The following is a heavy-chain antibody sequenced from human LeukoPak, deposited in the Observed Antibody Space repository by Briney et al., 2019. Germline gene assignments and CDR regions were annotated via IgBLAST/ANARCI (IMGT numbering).Heavy chain of an antibody. CDR1: GYTFTGYY. D-gene: IGHD2-21*02. CDR2: INPNSGGT. V-gene: IGHV1-2*02. CDR3: ARGGVGVTTRYYYGMDV. J-gene: IGHJ6*02. Sequence: ASVKVSCKASGYTFTGYYMRWVRQAPGQGLEWMGWINPNSGGTNYAQKFQGRVTMTRDTSISTAYMELSRLRSDDTAVYYCARGGVGVTTRYYYGMDVWGQGTTVTVSS.